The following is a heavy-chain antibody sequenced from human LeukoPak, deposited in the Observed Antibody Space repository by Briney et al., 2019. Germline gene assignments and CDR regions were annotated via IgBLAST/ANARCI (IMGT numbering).Heavy chain of an antibody. CDR3: ARDKYSNYGNWLVP. Sequence: SETLSLTCSVSGGSISGYYWSWIRQPAGKGLEWIGHIYNSGTINYNPSLKSRVTMSVDTSKNHFSLKLRSVTAADTAVYYCARDKYSNYGNWLVPWGQGTRVTLSS. CDR1: GGSISGYY. D-gene: IGHD4-11*01. V-gene: IGHV4-4*07. J-gene: IGHJ5*02. CDR2: IYNSGTI.